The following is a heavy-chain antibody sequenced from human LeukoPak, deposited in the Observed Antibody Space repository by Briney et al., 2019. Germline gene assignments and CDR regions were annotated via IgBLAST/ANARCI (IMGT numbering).Heavy chain of an antibody. CDR3: ARRQGTTLNFDY. D-gene: IGHD1-1*01. CDR1: GYTFSSYV. CDR2: INAYNGNT. Sequence: ASVKVSCKASGYTFSSYVFSWVRQAPGQGLEWMGWINAYNGNTNYAQNLQGRVTMTTDTSTSTAYMELRSLRSDDTAVYYCARRQGTTLNFDYWGQGTLVTVSS. J-gene: IGHJ4*02. V-gene: IGHV1-18*01.